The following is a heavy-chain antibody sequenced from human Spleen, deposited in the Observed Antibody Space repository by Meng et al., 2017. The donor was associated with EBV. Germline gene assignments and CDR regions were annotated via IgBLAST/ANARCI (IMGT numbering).Heavy chain of an antibody. Sequence: LQEWGQVLVHLWQTLSFTCAVSGGSISSYTYYWGWFRQPPGKGLEWIGSIDYRENTYYNPSLKSRITISVDTPKNQFSLKLTSMTAADTAVHYCARADYYDTSGNVDFWGQGALVTVSS. CDR3: ARADYYDTSGNVDF. CDR1: GGSISSYTYY. V-gene: IGHV4-39*01. CDR2: IDYRENT. D-gene: IGHD3-22*01. J-gene: IGHJ4*02.